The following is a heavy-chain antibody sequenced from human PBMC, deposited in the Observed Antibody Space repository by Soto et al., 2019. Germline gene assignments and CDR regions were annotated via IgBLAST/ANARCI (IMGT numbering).Heavy chain of an antibody. D-gene: IGHD3-22*01. CDR1: GFTFSSYW. Sequence: GGSLRLSCAASGFTFSSYWMHWVRQAPGKGLVWVSRINSDGSSTSYADSVKGRFTISRDNAKNTLYLQMNSLRAEDTAVYYCARGGMISQLPGYSGMDVWGQGTTVTVSS. CDR2: INSDGSST. J-gene: IGHJ6*02. CDR3: ARGGMISQLPGYSGMDV. V-gene: IGHV3-74*01.